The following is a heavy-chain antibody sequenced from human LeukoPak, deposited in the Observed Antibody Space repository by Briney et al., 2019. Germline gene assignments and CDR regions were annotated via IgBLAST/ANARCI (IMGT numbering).Heavy chain of an antibody. CDR3: ARDPVNSPSFFDL. J-gene: IGHJ2*01. CDR1: GFTFSSYS. D-gene: IGHD4-23*01. V-gene: IGHV3-48*01. Sequence: PGGSLRLSCAASGFTFSSYSMNWVRQAPGKGLEWVSYVSSSSSTIYYADSVKGRFTISRDNAKNSLYLQMNSLRAEDTAVYYCARDPVNSPSFFDLWGRGTLVTVSS. CDR2: VSSSSSTI.